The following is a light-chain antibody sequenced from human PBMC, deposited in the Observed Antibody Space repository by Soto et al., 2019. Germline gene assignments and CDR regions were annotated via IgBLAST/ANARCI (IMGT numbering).Light chain of an antibody. V-gene: IGKV1-5*01. Sequence: DIQMTQSPSTLSASVGDRVTITCRASQDINRWLAWYQQKPGKAPKILIYNADTLESGVPSRFSGSGYGTEFILTISSLQPDDFATYYCQQYNSYWTFGQGTKVDI. CDR2: NAD. CDR1: QDINRW. J-gene: IGKJ1*01. CDR3: QQYNSYWT.